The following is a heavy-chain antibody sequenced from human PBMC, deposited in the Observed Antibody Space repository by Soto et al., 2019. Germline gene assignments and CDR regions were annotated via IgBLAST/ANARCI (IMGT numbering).Heavy chain of an antibody. CDR2: ISYDGSNK. CDR3: ARGDDYGDRKAD. CDR1: GFTFSSYA. Sequence: QVQLVESGGGVVQPGRSLRLSCAASGFTFSSYAMHWVRQAPGKGLEWVAVISYDGSNKYYADSVKGRFTISRDNSKNTLYLQMISLRAEDTAVYYGARGDDYGDRKADWGQGTLVTVSS. V-gene: IGHV3-30-3*01. D-gene: IGHD4-17*01. J-gene: IGHJ4*02.